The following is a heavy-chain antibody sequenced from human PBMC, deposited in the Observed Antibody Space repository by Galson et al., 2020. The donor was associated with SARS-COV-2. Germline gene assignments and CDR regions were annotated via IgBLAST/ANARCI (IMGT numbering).Heavy chain of an antibody. CDR3: ARQHSVGATVDY. V-gene: IGHV5-10-1*01. CDR1: GYTFTNYW. Sequence: GESLKISCQASGYTFTNYWITWVRQLPGKGLEWMGRIDPTDSYTNYGPSFQGRVTISGDRSISTAYMQWSSLKASDTAIYYCARQHSVGATVDYWGQGTLVTVSS. D-gene: IGHD1-26*01. CDR2: IDPTDSYT. J-gene: IGHJ4*02.